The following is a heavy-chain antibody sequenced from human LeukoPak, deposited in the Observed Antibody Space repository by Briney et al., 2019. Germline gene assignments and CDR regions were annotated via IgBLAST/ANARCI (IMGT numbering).Heavy chain of an antibody. D-gene: IGHD6-13*01. CDR2: IYYSGST. V-gene: IGHV4-59*01. J-gene: IGHJ3*02. CDR3: ARYSSSQDAFDI. CDR1: GGSISSYY. Sequence: SETLSLTCTVSGGSISSYYWSWIRQPPGKGLEWIGYIYYSGSTNYNPSLKSRVTISVGTSKNQFSLKLSSVTAADTAVYYCARYSSSQDAFDIWGQGTMVTVSS.